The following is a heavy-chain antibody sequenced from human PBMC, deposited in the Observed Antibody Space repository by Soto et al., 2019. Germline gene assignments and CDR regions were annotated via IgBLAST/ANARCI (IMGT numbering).Heavy chain of an antibody. CDR2: IIHFFGTA. D-gene: IGHD3-16*01. CDR3: ARTAPMDAGDKYYYDF. J-gene: IGHJ4*02. V-gene: IGHV1-69*01. CDR1: GGTFSTFG. Sequence: QVQLVQSGAEVKKTGSSVKVSCKTSGGTFSTFGISWVRQAPGQGLEWMGGIIHFFGTAEYSQKFEDRITITADESTNTVYMDLRSPTSVDTAIYYCARTAPMDAGDKYYYDFWGQGALVTVSS.